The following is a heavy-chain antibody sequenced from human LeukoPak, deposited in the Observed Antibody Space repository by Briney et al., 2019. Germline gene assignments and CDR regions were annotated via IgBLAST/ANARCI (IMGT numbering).Heavy chain of an antibody. Sequence: SVKVSCKASGGTFSSYAISWVRQAPGQGLEWMGGISPIFGTANYAQKFQGRVTITADESTSTAYMELSSLRSEDTAAYYCARVTYDYVWGSYRGREFDYWGQGTLVTVSS. CDR2: ISPIFGTA. D-gene: IGHD3-16*02. CDR1: GGTFSSYA. J-gene: IGHJ4*02. CDR3: ARVTYDYVWGSYRGREFDY. V-gene: IGHV1-69*13.